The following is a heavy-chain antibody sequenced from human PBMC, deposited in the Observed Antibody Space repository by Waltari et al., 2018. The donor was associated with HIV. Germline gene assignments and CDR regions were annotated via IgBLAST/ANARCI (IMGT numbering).Heavy chain of an antibody. V-gene: IGHV1-24*01. CDR2: FDPEDGET. Sequence: QVQLVQSGAEVKKPGASVKVSCKVSGYTLTELSMHWVRQAPGKGLEWMGGFDPEDGETIYAQKFQGRVTMTEDTSTDTAYMELSSLRSEDTAVYYCATAGDYGDRRRQIRYGMDVWGQGTTVTVSS. J-gene: IGHJ6*02. CDR1: GYTLTELS. CDR3: ATAGDYGDRRRQIRYGMDV. D-gene: IGHD4-17*01.